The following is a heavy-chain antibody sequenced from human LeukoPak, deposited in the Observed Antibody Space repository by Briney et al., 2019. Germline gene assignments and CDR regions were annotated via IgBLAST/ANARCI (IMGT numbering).Heavy chain of an antibody. Sequence: GSLRLSCTASGFTFGDYAMSWIRQPPGKGLEWIGFIYYSGSTNYSPSLKSRVTISVDTSKNQFSLKLTSVTAADTAVYYCARHGNGAFDIWGQGTMVTVSS. CDR1: GFTFGDYA. CDR3: ARHGNGAFDI. V-gene: IGHV4-59*08. D-gene: IGHD1-1*01. CDR2: IYYSGST. J-gene: IGHJ3*02.